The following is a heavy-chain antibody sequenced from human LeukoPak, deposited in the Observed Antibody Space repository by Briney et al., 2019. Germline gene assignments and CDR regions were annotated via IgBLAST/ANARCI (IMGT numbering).Heavy chain of an antibody. J-gene: IGHJ4*02. CDR2: IYTSGST. CDR1: GGSISSGSYY. CDR3: ARSERYFDWQPSY. V-gene: IGHV4-61*02. Sequence: PSQTLSLTCSVSGGSISSGSYYWSWIRQPAGKGLEWIGRIYTSGSTNYNPSLKSRVTISVDTSKNQFSLKLSSVTAADTAVYYCARSERYFDWQPSYWGQGTLVTVSS. D-gene: IGHD3-9*01.